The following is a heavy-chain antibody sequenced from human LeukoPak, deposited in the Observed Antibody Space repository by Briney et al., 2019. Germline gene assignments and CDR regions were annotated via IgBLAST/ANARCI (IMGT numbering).Heavy chain of an antibody. CDR1: GFTFSSYA. Sequence: PGGSLRLSCAASGFTFSSYAMSWVRQAPGKGLEWVSAISGSGGSTYYADSVKGRFTISRDNSKNTLYLQMNSLRAEDTAVYYCVKEEYCGGDCYSEYFQHWGQGTLVTVSS. V-gene: IGHV3-23*01. D-gene: IGHD2-21*02. CDR3: VKEEYCGGDCYSEYFQH. J-gene: IGHJ1*01. CDR2: ISGSGGST.